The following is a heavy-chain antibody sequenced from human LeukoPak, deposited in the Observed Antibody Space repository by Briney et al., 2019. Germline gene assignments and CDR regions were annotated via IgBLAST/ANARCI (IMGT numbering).Heavy chain of an antibody. CDR1: GGTFSSYA. D-gene: IGHD2-15*01. CDR2: IIPMFGTA. V-gene: IGHV1-69*06. J-gene: IGHJ6*03. CDR3: ARTIHGYCSGGSCPMYYYYMDV. Sequence: SVKVSCKASGGTFSSYAISWVRQAPGQGLEWMGGIIPMFGTANYAQKFQGRVTITADKSTSTAYMELSSLRSEDTAVYYCARTIHGYCSGGSCPMYYYYMDVWGKGTTVTVSS.